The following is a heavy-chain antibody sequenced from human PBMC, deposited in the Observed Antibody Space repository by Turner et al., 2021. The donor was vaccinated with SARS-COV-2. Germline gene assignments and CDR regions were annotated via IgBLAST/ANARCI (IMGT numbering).Heavy chain of an antibody. V-gene: IGHV4-39*01. D-gene: IGHD3-22*01. CDR3: ARAAYYYYISAYRNDAFDI. J-gene: IGHJ3*02. CDR1: GGSISSSSYY. CDR2: IYYSGST. Sequence: QLQLQESGPRLVKPSETLSLTCTVSGGSISSSSYYWGWIRQPPGKGLEWIGTIYYSGSTYYNPSLKSRVTISVDTSTNQFSLKLSSVTAADTAVYYCARAAYYYYISAYRNDAFDIWGQGTMVTVSS.